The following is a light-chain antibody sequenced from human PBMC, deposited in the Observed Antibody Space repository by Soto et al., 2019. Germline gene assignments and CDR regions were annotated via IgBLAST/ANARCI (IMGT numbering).Light chain of an antibody. J-gene: IGKJ1*01. CDR3: HQFDSSLT. CDR1: QSVSSSF. Sequence: EILLTQSPATLSLSPGEGATLSCRASQSVSSSFLAWYQQQPGQAPRLLIYATSRRPPGIPDRFSGSGSGTDFTLTISRLEPEDFAVYYCHQFDSSLTFGQGTKVEIK. CDR2: ATS. V-gene: IGKV3-20*01.